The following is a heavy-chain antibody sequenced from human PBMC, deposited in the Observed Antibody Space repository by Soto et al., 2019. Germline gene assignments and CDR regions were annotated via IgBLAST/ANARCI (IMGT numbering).Heavy chain of an antibody. D-gene: IGHD3-9*01. CDR2: IDPSDSYT. Sequence: PGESLKISCKGSGYSFTSYWISWVRQMPGKGLEWMGRIDPSDSYTNYSPSFQGHVTISADKSISTAYLQWSSLKASDTAMYYCAREILPSTLFRYLDLPQNTNGMDFWGKGTTVTVSS. J-gene: IGHJ6*04. CDR1: GYSFTSYW. CDR3: AREILPSTLFRYLDLPQNTNGMDF. V-gene: IGHV5-10-1*01.